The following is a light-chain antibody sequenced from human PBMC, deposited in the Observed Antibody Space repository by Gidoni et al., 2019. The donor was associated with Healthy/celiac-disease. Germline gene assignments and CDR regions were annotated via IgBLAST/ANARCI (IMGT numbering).Light chain of an antibody. V-gene: IGLV1-40*01. CDR1: SSTIGAGYD. CDR3: QSYDSSLSGPWV. Sequence: QSVLTQPPSVSGAPGQRVPISCTGSSSTIGAGYDVHWYQQLPGTAPKLLIYGNSNRPSGVPDRFSGSKSGTSASLAITGLQAEDEADYYCQSYDSSLSGPWVFGGGTKLTVL. CDR2: GNS. J-gene: IGLJ3*02.